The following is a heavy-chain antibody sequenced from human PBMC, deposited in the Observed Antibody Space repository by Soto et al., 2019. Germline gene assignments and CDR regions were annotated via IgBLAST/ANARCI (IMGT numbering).Heavy chain of an antibody. J-gene: IGHJ6*02. CDR2: ITSSSYT. CDR3: VRGRADGATNYYGMDV. V-gene: IGHV3-11*05. CDR1: GFTFSHYY. D-gene: IGHD5-12*01. Sequence: VPMVESGGGLVRPGGSLRLSCAASGFTFSHYYMSWIRQAPWKGLEWISHITSSSYTNYGDSVKGRFVISRDNAKNSGFLQMNSLRVEDTAVYYCVRGRADGATNYYGMDVWGQGTTVTVS.